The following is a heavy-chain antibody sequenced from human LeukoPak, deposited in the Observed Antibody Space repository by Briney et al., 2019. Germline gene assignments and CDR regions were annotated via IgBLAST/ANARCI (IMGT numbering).Heavy chain of an antibody. Sequence: GGSLRLPCAASGFTFSSYAMHWVRQAPGKGLEWVAVISYDGSNKYYADSVKGRFTISRDNSKNMLYLQMNSLRAEDTAVYYCARDRVRYCSSTSCYTADYWGQGTLVTVSS. V-gene: IGHV3-30-3*01. CDR1: GFTFSSYA. CDR3: ARDRVRYCSSTSCYTADY. J-gene: IGHJ4*02. D-gene: IGHD2-2*02. CDR2: ISYDGSNK.